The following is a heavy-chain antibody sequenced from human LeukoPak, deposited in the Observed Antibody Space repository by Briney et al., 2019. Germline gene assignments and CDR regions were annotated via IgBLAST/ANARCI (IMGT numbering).Heavy chain of an antibody. Sequence: GGSLRLSCAASGFTFNDHVLSWVRQAPGKGLEWVASIKQDGSDRYYVDSVKGRFTISRDNAKNSLYLQMNSLRAEDTAVYYCARRTTNYYDSSGYDYWGQGTLVTVSS. V-gene: IGHV3-7*01. CDR1: GFTFNDHV. J-gene: IGHJ4*02. CDR3: ARRTTNYYDSSGYDY. D-gene: IGHD3-22*01. CDR2: IKQDGSDR.